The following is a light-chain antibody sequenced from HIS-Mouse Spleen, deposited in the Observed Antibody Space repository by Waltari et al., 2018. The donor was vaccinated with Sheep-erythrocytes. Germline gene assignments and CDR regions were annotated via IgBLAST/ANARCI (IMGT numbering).Light chain of an antibody. CDR1: SSDVGGYNY. Sequence: QSALTQPASVSGSPGQSITISCTGTSSDVGGYNYVSLYQQHPGKAPKLMIYEGSKRPSGVSNRFSGSKSGNTASLTISGLQAEDEADYYCCSYAGSSTPWVFGGGTKLTVL. J-gene: IGLJ3*02. CDR2: EGS. V-gene: IGLV2-23*01. CDR3: CSYAGSSTPWV.